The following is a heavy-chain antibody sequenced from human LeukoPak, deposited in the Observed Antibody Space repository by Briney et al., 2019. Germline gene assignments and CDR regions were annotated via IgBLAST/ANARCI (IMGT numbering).Heavy chain of an antibody. D-gene: IGHD4-17*01. V-gene: IGHV3-30*18. CDR3: AKLTYGDSRGYYFDY. J-gene: IGHJ4*02. Sequence: GGSLRLSCAASGFTFSSYGMHWVRQAPGKGLEWVAVISYDGSNKYYADSVKGRFTISRDNSKNTLYLQMNSLRAEDTAVYYCAKLTYGDSRGYYFDYWGQGTLVTVPS. CDR2: ISYDGSNK. CDR1: GFTFSSYG.